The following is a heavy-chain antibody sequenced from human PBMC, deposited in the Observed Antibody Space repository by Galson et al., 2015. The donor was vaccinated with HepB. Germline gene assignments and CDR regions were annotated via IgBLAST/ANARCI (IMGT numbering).Heavy chain of an antibody. J-gene: IGHJ4*02. CDR2: IDPSDSYT. CDR1: GYSFTSYW. CDR3: ARRPYDSSGYYF. D-gene: IGHD3-22*01. Sequence: QSGAEVNTPGESLRISCKGSGYSFTSYWISWVRQMPGKGLEWMGRIDPSDSYTNYSPSFQGHVTISADKYISTAYLQWSSLKASDTAMYYCARRPYDSSGYYFWGQGTLVTVSS. V-gene: IGHV5-10-1*01.